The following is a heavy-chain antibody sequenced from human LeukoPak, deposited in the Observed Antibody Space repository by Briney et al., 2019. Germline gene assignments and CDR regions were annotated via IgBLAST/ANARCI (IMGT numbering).Heavy chain of an antibody. V-gene: IGHV3-23*01. D-gene: IGHD3-10*01. CDR2: ISGSGGST. J-gene: IGHJ4*02. CDR1: GFTFSSYA. Sequence: PGGSLRLSCAASGFTFSSYAMSWVRQAPGKGLKWVSAISGSGGSTYYADSVKGRFTISRDNSKNTLYLQMNSLRAEDTAVYYCARDLSSMVRGVDGFDYWGQGTLVTVSS. CDR3: ARDLSSMVRGVDGFDY.